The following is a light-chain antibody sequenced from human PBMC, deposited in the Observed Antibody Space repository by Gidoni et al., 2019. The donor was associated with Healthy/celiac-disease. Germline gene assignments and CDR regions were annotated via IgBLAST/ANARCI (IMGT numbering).Light chain of an antibody. CDR3: AAWDDSLNGPV. J-gene: IGLJ3*02. V-gene: IGLV1-44*01. CDR2: SNN. CDR1: SPNISRNT. Sequence: QSVLTQPPSASGTPGQRVTISCSGSSPNISRNTVNGYQQLPGTAPKLLIYSNNHRPSGVPDRFSGSKSGTSASLAISGLQSEDEADYYCAAWDDSLNGPVFGGGTKLTVL.